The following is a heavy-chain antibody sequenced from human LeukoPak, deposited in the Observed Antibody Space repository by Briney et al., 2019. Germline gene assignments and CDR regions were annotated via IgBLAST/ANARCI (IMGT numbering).Heavy chain of an antibody. V-gene: IGHV3-23*01. J-gene: IGHJ4*02. CDR2: ISGSGGST. D-gene: IGHD3-10*01. CDR3: AKGGYYGSGSYFPFDY. CDR1: GFTFSSYA. Sequence: GGSLRLSCAASGFTFSSYAMSWVRQAPGKGLEWVSAISGSGGSTYYADSVKGRFTISRDNSKNTLYLQMNSLRAEDTAVYYCAKGGYYGSGSYFPFDYWGQGALVTVSS.